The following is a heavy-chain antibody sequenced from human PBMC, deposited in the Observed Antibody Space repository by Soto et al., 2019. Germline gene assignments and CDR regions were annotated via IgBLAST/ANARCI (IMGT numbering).Heavy chain of an antibody. V-gene: IGHV3-33*01. Sequence: QVQLVESGGGVVQPGRSLRLSCAASGFTFSSYGMHWVRQAPGKGLEWVAVIWYDGSNKYYADSVKGRFTISRDNSKNTLYLQINSLRAEDTAVYYCARDLGTKLELRAYEFDYWGQGTLVTVSS. D-gene: IGHD1-7*01. CDR1: GFTFSSYG. J-gene: IGHJ4*02. CDR3: ARDLGTKLELRAYEFDY. CDR2: IWYDGSNK.